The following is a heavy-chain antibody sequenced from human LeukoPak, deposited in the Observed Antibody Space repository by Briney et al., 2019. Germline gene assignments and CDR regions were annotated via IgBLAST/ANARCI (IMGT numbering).Heavy chain of an antibody. CDR3: AKDNNRAAAGTGYYYYGMDV. CDR2: ISYDGSNK. V-gene: IGHV3-30*18. CDR1: GFTFSSYG. J-gene: IGHJ6*02. Sequence: PGGSLRLSCAASGFTFSSYGMHWVRQAPGKGLEWVAVISYDGSNKYYADSVKGRFTISRDNSKNTLYLQMNSLRAEDTAVYYCAKDNNRAAAGTGYYYYGMDVWGQGTTVTVSS. D-gene: IGHD6-13*01.